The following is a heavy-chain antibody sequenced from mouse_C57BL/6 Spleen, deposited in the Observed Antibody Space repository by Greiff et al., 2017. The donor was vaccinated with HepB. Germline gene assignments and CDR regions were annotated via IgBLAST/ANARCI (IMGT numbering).Heavy chain of an antibody. CDR2: IHPNSGST. Sequence: VQLQQPGAELVKPGASVKLSCKASGYTFTSYWMHWVKQRPGQGLEWIGMIHPNSGSTNYNEKFKSKATLTVDKSSSTAYMQLSSLTSEDSAVYYCAPNYYGSSYVGYWGQGTTLTVSS. J-gene: IGHJ2*01. CDR1: GYTFTSYW. D-gene: IGHD1-1*01. V-gene: IGHV1-64*01. CDR3: APNYYGSSYVGY.